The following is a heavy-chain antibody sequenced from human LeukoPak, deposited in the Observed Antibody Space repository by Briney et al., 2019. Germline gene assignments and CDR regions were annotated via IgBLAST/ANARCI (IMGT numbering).Heavy chain of an antibody. CDR1: GFTLSSYA. J-gene: IGHJ6*02. V-gene: IGHV3-23*01. Sequence: VGSPRLSCAASGFTLSSYAMSWGRQAPGEGVGWGSAISGGGVSTYYADSVRGRFTISRDNSKNTRYLQMNSLRAEDTAVYYCAKDWGITMVRGVMTPYYYGMDVWGQGPTVTVSS. D-gene: IGHD3-10*01. CDR2: ISGGGVST. CDR3: AKDWGITMVRGVMTPYYYGMDV.